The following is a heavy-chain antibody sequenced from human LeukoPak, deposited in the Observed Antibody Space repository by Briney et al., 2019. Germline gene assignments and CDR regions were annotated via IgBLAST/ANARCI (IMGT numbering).Heavy chain of an antibody. J-gene: IGHJ4*02. D-gene: IGHD6-13*01. CDR3: AKTSIAAAAGEHFEY. V-gene: IGHV3-23*01. CDR1: GFTFSSYA. CDR2: ISGSGGST. Sequence: GGSLRLSCAASGFTFSSYAMSWVRQAPRKGLEWVSAISGSGGSTYYADSVKGRFTISRDNSKNTLYLQMNSLRAEDTAVYYCAKTSIAAAAGEHFEYWGQGTLVTVSS.